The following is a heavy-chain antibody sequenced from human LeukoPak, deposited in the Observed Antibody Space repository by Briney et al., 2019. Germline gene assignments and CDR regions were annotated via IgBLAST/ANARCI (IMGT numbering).Heavy chain of an antibody. Sequence: PGGSLRLSCAASEFSVGSNYMTWVRQAPGKGLEWVSLIYSGGSTYYAGSVKGRFTISRDNSKNTLYLQMNSLTAEDTAVYYCAKETTGNSAWGQGTLVTVSS. CDR1: EFSVGSNY. CDR2: IYSGGST. D-gene: IGHD4-17*01. CDR3: AKETTGNSA. J-gene: IGHJ4*02. V-gene: IGHV3-66*01.